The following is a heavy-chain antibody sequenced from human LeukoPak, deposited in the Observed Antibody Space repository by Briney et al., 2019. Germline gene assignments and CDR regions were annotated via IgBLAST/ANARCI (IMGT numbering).Heavy chain of an antibody. J-gene: IGHJ4*02. D-gene: IGHD3-22*01. V-gene: IGHV3-33*06. CDR1: GFTFSSYG. CDR3: AKDLFTMIVVAPDY. CDR2: IWYDGSNK. Sequence: TGGSLRLSCAASGFTFSSYGMHWVRQAPGKGLEWVAVIWYDGSNKYYADSAKGRFTISRDNSKNTLYLQMNSLRAEDTAVYYCAKDLFTMIVVAPDYWGQGTLVTVSS.